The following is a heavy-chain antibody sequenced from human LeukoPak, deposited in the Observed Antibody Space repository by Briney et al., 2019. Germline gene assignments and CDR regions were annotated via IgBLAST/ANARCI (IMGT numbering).Heavy chain of an antibody. CDR2: IIPIFGTA. Sequence: SVKVSCKASGGTFSSYAISWVRQAPGQGLEWMGRIIPIFGTANYAQKFQGRVTITTDESTSTAYVELSSLRSEDTAVYYCARDSRRDGDRNDYWGQGTLVTVSS. D-gene: IGHD5-24*01. J-gene: IGHJ4*02. V-gene: IGHV1-69*05. CDR3: ARDSRRDGDRNDY. CDR1: GGTFSSYA.